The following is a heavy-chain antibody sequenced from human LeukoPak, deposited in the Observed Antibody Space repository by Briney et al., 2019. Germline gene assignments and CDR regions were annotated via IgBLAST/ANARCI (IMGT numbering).Heavy chain of an antibody. Sequence: GGTLRLSCAASGFTFSSYAMTWVRQAPGKGLEWVSATSGSGGSTYNADSVKGRFTISRDNSKNTLYLQMNSLRAEDTAVYYCARGYCSGGSCPWAFFDYWGQGTLVTVSS. D-gene: IGHD2-15*01. CDR1: GFTFSSYA. CDR2: TSGSGGST. J-gene: IGHJ4*02. CDR3: ARGYCSGGSCPWAFFDY. V-gene: IGHV3-23*01.